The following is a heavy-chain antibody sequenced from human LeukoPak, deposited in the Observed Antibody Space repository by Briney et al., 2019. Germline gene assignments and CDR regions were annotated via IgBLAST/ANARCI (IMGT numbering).Heavy chain of an antibody. CDR3: ARHQDYSYFDY. Sequence: SETLSLTCTVSGGSISSYYWSWIRQPPGKGLEWIGSIYYSGSTYYNPSLKSRVTISVDTSKNQFSLKLSSVTAADTAVYYCARHQDYSYFDYWGQGTLVTVSS. CDR2: IYYSGST. J-gene: IGHJ4*02. CDR1: GGSISSYY. V-gene: IGHV4-39*01. D-gene: IGHD2-15*01.